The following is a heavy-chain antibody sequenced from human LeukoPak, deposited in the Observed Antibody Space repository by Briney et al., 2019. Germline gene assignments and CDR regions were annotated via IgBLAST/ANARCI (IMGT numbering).Heavy chain of an antibody. CDR1: GFTVSSNY. V-gene: IGHV3-53*01. J-gene: IGHJ4*02. CDR2: IYVGGST. CDR3: ARYRSEAACDY. D-gene: IGHD3-10*01. Sequence: GGSLRLSCAASGFTVSSNYMSWVRQAPGKGLEWVSVIYVGGSTRYADSVKGRFTISRDNSKNTLYLQMNSLRAEDTAVYYCARYRSEAACDYWGQGTLVTVSS.